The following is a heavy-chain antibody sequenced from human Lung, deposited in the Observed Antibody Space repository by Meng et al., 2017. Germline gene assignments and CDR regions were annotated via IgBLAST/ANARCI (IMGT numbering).Heavy chain of an antibody. D-gene: IGHD4-11*01. Sequence: QWQLQQWGAGLLKPSETLSLTCVVSGGSFSDYYWSWIRQPPGKGLEWIGEINHSGSPNYNPSLESRATISVDTSQNNLSLKLSSVTAADSAVYYCARGPTTMAHDFDYWGQGTLVTVSS. CDR1: GGSFSDYY. V-gene: IGHV4-34*01. CDR3: ARGPTTMAHDFDY. J-gene: IGHJ4*02. CDR2: INHSGSP.